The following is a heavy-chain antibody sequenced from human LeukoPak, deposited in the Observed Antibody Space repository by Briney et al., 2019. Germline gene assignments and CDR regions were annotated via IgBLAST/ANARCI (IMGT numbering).Heavy chain of an antibody. CDR1: GGSISSFY. CDR2: VDTSGST. CDR3: ARGLGGAYYYMDV. D-gene: IGHD3-16*01. V-gene: IGHV4-4*07. Sequence: SETLSLTCTVSGGSISSFYWTWVRQPAGKGLEWIGRVDTSGSTHYNPSLEGRVTMSLDTSKYQFSLRLSSVTVADTAVYYCARGLGGAYYYMDVWGKGTTVTVSS. J-gene: IGHJ6*03.